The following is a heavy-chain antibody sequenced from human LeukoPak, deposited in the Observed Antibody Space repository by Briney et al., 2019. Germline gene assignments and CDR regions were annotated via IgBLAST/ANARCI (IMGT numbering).Heavy chain of an antibody. Sequence: ERSLRLSCAASGFTFSSYGMHWVREAPGKGLEWVAVIWYDGSNKYYADSVKGRFTISRDNSKNTLYLQMNSLRAEDTAVYYCARDLLVRGVIGGYWGQGTLVTVSS. CDR1: GFTFSSYG. CDR2: IWYDGSNK. V-gene: IGHV3-33*01. D-gene: IGHD3-10*01. J-gene: IGHJ4*02. CDR3: ARDLLVRGVIGGY.